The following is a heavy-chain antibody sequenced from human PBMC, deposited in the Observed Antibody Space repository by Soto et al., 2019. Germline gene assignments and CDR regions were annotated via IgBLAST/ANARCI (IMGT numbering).Heavy chain of an antibody. CDR1: GFTVSSNY. J-gene: IGHJ6*02. D-gene: IGHD5-18*01. V-gene: IGHV3-53*01. CDR3: ARDGPGKLWGGGMDV. Sequence: EVQLVESGGGLIQPGGSLRLSCAASGFTVSSNYMSWVRQAPGKGLERVSVIYSGGNTYYADSVKGRFTISRDNSKNTLYLQMNSLRAEDTAVYYCARDGPGKLWGGGMDVWGQGTTVTVSS. CDR2: IYSGGNT.